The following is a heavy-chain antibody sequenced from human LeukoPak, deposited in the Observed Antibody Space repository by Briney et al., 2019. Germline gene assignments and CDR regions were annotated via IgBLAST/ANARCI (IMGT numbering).Heavy chain of an antibody. Sequence: PGGSLRLSCAASGFTFSNFAMRWVRQAPGKGLEWVSAISRSGETTVYADSMRGRFTMSRDNSKNMLYLQMNSLGAEDTAVYYCARSSCPNNRCTYYLDYWGQGTLVTVSS. V-gene: IGHV3-23*01. J-gene: IGHJ4*02. CDR1: GFTFSNFA. D-gene: IGHD2-8*01. CDR3: ARSSCPNNRCTYYLDY. CDR2: ISRSGETT.